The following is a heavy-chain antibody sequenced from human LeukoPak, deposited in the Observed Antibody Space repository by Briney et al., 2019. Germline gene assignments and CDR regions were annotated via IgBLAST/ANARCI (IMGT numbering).Heavy chain of an antibody. J-gene: IGHJ5*02. CDR1: GGTFSSYA. CDR2: IIPIFGTA. Sequence: SAKVSCKASGGTFSSYAISWVRQAPGQGLEWMGGIIPIFGTANYAQKFQGRVTITADESTSTAYMELSSLRSEDTAAYYCARDPQPAAISGGGWFDPWGQGTLVTVSS. D-gene: IGHD2-2*02. CDR3: ARDPQPAAISGGGWFDP. V-gene: IGHV1-69*13.